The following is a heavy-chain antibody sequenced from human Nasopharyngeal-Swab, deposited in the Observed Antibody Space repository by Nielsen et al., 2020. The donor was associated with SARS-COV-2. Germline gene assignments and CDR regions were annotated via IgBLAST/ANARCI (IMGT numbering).Heavy chain of an antibody. CDR3: AKVIWFGELSTALFDY. Sequence: GESLKISCAASGFTFSSYAMSWVRQAPGKGLEWVSAISGSGGSTYYADSVKGRFTISRDNSKNTLYLQMNSLRAEDTAVYYCAKVIWFGELSTALFDYWGQGTLVTVSS. V-gene: IGHV3-23*01. CDR2: ISGSGGST. J-gene: IGHJ4*02. CDR1: GFTFSSYA. D-gene: IGHD3-10*01.